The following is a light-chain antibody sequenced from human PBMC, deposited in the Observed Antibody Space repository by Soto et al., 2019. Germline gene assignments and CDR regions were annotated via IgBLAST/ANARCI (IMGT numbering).Light chain of an antibody. Sequence: GDRVTITCRASQSIGSWLAWYQQKPGTAPKLLIYKASTLESGVPSRFSGSGSGTEFTRTISSLQPDDFATYYCQQYNSYSMYTFGQGTKLEIK. CDR3: QQYNSYSMYT. V-gene: IGKV1-5*03. CDR2: KAS. CDR1: QSIGSW. J-gene: IGKJ2*01.